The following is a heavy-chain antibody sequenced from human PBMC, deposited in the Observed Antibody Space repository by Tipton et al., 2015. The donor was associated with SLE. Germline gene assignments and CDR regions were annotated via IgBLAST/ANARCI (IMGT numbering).Heavy chain of an antibody. CDR2: IHSRGST. J-gene: IGHJ3*01. D-gene: IGHD3-9*01. CDR3: VSSGYPLGSFDV. V-gene: IGHV4-31*03. CDR1: GVSVSSGGYY. Sequence: TLSLTCTVSGVSVSSGGYYWNWIRQHPGKGLEWIGCIHSRGSTYYTPSHKSRLTMSVDTSNSQFSLQLSSVTAADTALYYCVSSGYPLGSFDVWGQGTMVTVS.